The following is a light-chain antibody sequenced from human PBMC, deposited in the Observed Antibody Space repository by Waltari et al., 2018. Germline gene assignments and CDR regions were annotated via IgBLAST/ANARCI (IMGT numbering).Light chain of an antibody. CDR3: HQRHSWPIT. J-gene: IGKJ5*01. V-gene: IGKV3-11*01. CDR1: QSVGSY. CDR2: DAS. Sequence: EIVLTQSPATLSLSPGERATPPCRASQSVGSYFAWYKQKPGQAPSLLIYDASHRATGIPARFSGSGSGTDFTLTISSLEFEDSAVYFCHQRHSWPITFGQGTRLEIK.